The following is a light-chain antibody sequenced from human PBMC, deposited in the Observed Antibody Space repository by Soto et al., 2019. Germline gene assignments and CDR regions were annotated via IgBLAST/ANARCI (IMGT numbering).Light chain of an antibody. Sequence: EIVLTQPPATLSLSPGERATLSCRASQSVSSYLAWYQQKPGQAPRLLIYDASNRATGIPARFSGSGSGTYFTLTISSLEPEDFAVYYCQQRSNWPITFGQGTRLEIK. J-gene: IGKJ5*01. CDR1: QSVSSY. CDR3: QQRSNWPIT. V-gene: IGKV3-11*01. CDR2: DAS.